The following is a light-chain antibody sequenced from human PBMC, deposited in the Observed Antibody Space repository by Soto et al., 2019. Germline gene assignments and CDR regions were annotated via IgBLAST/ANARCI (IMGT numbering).Light chain of an antibody. CDR1: SSNIGAGYD. CDR2: GNS. J-gene: IGLJ2*01. V-gene: IGLV1-40*01. CDR3: QSYDSSLDVV. Sequence: QSVLTQPPSVSGAPGQRVTISCNGRSSNIGAGYDVHWYQQLPGTAPKLLIYGNSNRPSGVPDRFSGSKSGTSASLAITGLQAEDEVDYYCQSYDSSLDVVFGGGTKLTVL.